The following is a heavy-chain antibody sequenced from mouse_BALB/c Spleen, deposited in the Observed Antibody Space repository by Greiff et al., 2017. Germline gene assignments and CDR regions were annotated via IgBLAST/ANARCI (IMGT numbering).Heavy chain of an antibody. CDR2: INPYNGDT. V-gene: IGHV1-37*01. CDR3: GFHYYGSSPYYFDY. Sequence: EVQLQESGPELVKPGASVKISCKASGYSFTGYFMNWVKQSHGKSLEWIGRINPYNGDTFYNQKFKGKATLTVDKSSSTAHMELLSLTSEDSAVYYCGFHYYGSSPYYFDYWGQGTTLTVSS. D-gene: IGHD1-1*01. CDR1: GYSFTGYF. J-gene: IGHJ2*01.